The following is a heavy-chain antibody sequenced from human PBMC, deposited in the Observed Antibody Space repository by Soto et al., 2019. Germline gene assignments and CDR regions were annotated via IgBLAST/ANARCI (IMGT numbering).Heavy chain of an antibody. V-gene: IGHV3-7*03. J-gene: IGHJ5*02. CDR2: IKQDGSEK. D-gene: IGHD1-7*01. Sequence: PGGSLRLSCAASGFTFSNYAMSWVRQAPGRRLEWVANIKQDGSEKYYLDSVKGRFTISRDNAKTSLYLLMNSLRAEDTAVYYCTRDLNGDWNYGESWGQGTLVTVS. CDR3: TRDLNGDWNYGES. CDR1: GFTFSNYA.